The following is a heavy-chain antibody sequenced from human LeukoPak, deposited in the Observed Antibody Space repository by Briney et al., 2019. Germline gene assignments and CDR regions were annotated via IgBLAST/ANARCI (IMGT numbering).Heavy chain of an antibody. CDR2: IKSKSDGGTI. CDR3: TTRRQDGW. Sequence: GGSLRLSCAASGFTFSSYAMSWVRQAPGKGLEWVGRIKSKSDGGTIDYAAPVKGRFTISRDDSRNTLYLQMNSLKTEDTAVYYCTTRRQDGWWGQGTLVTVS. J-gene: IGHJ4*02. D-gene: IGHD2-15*01. CDR1: GFTFSSYA. V-gene: IGHV3-15*01.